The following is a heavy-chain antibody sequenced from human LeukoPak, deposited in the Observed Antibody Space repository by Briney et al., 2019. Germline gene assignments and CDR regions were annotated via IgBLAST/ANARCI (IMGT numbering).Heavy chain of an antibody. CDR2: IKSKSDGGTI. CDR3: TTRRQDGW. Sequence: GGSLRLSCAASGFTFSSYAMSWVRQAPGKGLEWVGRIKSKSDGGTIDYAAPVKGRFTISRDDSRNTLYLQMNSLKTEDTAVYYCTTRRQDGWWGQGTLVTVS. J-gene: IGHJ4*02. D-gene: IGHD2-15*01. CDR1: GFTFSSYA. V-gene: IGHV3-15*01.